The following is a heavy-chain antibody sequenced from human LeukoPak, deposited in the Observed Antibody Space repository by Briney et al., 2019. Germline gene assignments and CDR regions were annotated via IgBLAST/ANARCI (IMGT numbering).Heavy chain of an antibody. V-gene: IGHV3-23*01. D-gene: IGHD2-8*01. CDR1: GCSISSYA. CDR2: ISDSGDYT. J-gene: IGHJ4*02. CDR3: PQDRPIGNVRTNGGCSTVDY. Sequence: GGSLTLSCAVSGCSISSYAKNWIRQAPGQGLEWVSVISDSGDYTSYADSVRGRFTISRDNSRNTLYLQMISLRPEETAVYYWPQDRPIGNVRTNGGCSTVDYWGQGTLVTVSS.